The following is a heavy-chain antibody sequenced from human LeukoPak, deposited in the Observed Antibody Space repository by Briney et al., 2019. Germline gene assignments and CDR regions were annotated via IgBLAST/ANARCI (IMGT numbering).Heavy chain of an antibody. J-gene: IGHJ5*02. V-gene: IGHV4-39*01. Sequence: PSETLSLTCTVSGASISSSSYYWGRIRQPPGKGLEWIGSIYYSGTTYYNPSLKSRVTMSVDTSKNQFSLKLSSVTAADTAVYYCASRKLGYCADGVCQGWFDPWGQGTLVTVSS. CDR2: IYYSGTT. CDR1: GASISSSSYY. D-gene: IGHD2-8*01. CDR3: ASRKLGYCADGVCQGWFDP.